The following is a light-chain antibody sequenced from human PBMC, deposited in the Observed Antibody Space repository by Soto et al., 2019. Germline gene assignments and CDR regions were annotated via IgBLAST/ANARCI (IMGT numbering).Light chain of an antibody. CDR3: QQYNSEST. V-gene: IGKV1-5*01. CDR2: DAS. Sequence: DIQMTQSPSSLSASVGDRVTITCRASQSISHYLAWYQQKPGKAPKLLTYDASSLEGGIPSRFSGSGSGTKFTLTISSLQPADFATYYCQQYNSESTFGQGTKLGIK. CDR1: QSISHY. J-gene: IGKJ2*01.